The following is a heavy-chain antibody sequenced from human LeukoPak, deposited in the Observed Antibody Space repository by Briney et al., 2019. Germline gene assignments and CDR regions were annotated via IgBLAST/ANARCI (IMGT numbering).Heavy chain of an antibody. V-gene: IGHV1-2*02. CDR3: AREFQRRDGYNDDY. CDR1: GYTFTGYY. CDR2: INPNSGGT. Sequence: ASXXVSCKASGYTFTGYYMHWVRQAPGQGLEWMGWINPNSGGTNYAQKFQGRVTMTRDTSISTAYMELSRLRSDDTAVYYCAREFQRRDGYNDDYWGQGTLVTVSS. D-gene: IGHD5-24*01. J-gene: IGHJ4*02.